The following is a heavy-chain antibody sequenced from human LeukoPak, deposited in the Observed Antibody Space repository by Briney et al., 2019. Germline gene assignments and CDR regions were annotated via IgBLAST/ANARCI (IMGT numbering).Heavy chain of an antibody. V-gene: IGHV4-59*12. Sequence: KPSETLSLTCTVSGGSISSYYWSWIRQPPGKGLEWIGYIHYSGGITYYNPSLKSRVTMSVDTSKNQFSLRLSSVTAADTAAYFCARENWRSKSIDFDSWGQGTLVTVSS. CDR1: GGSISSYY. CDR2: IHYSGGIT. J-gene: IGHJ4*02. CDR3: ARENWRSKSIDFDS. D-gene: IGHD6-6*01.